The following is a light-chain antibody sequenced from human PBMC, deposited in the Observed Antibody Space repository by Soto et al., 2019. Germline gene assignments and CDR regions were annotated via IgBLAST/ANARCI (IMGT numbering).Light chain of an antibody. V-gene: IGLV2-14*01. CDR3: ISYAGSNNLV. CDR2: EVR. Sequence: QSALTQPASVSGSPGQSITISCTGTSSDVGSYNYVAWYQQFPGKTPKLMIYEVRNRPSGVSSRFSGSKSGNTASLTISGLQAEDEADYYCISYAGSNNLVFGGGTKLTVL. J-gene: IGLJ2*01. CDR1: SSDVGSYNY.